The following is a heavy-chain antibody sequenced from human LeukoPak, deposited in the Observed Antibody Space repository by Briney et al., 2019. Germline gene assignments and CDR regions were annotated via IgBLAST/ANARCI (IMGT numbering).Heavy chain of an antibody. D-gene: IGHD2/OR15-2a*01. J-gene: IGHJ6*03. CDR2: TRNKANSYTT. V-gene: IGHV3-72*01. CDR3: ARDSIARGNIGNDMDV. CDR1: EFTFSDHY. Sequence: GGSLRLSCAATEFTFSDHYMDWVRQAPGKGLEWIGRTRNKANSYTTEYAASVKGRFTISRDDSKNSLYLQMNSLKTEDTAVYYCARDSIARGNIGNDMDVWGNGTTVTVSS.